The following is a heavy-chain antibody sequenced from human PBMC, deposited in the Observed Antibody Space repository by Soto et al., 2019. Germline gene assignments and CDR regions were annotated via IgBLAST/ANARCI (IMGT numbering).Heavy chain of an antibody. J-gene: IGHJ6*02. D-gene: IGHD3-10*01. CDR2: ISYDGSNT. CDR1: GFTFSSYG. CDR3: AKDLITMIRGGSYGMDV. V-gene: IGHV3-30*18. Sequence: QVQLVESGGGVVQPGRSLRLSCAASGFTFSSYGMNWVRQAPGKGLEWVAVISYDGSNTYYAESVKGRFTISRDNSKNTLYLQMNSLRAEDTAVYSCAKDLITMIRGGSYGMDVWGQGTTVTVSS.